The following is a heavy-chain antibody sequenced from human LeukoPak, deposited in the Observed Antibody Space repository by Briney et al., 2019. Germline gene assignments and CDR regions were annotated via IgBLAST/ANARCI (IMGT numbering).Heavy chain of an antibody. CDR1: GFTFSSYW. CDR2: IYYSGST. Sequence: GSLRLSCAASGFTFSSYWMSWVRQTPGKGLEWIGSIYYSGSTYYNPSLKSRVTISVDTSKNQFSLKLSSVTAADTAVYYCARRPWYSNNWQNWYFDLWGRGTLVTVSS. D-gene: IGHD6-13*01. J-gene: IGHJ2*01. V-gene: IGHV4-39*01. CDR3: ARRPWYSNNWQNWYFDL.